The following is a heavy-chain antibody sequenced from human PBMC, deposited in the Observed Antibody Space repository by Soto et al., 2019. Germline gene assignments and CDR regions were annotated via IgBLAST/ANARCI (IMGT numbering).Heavy chain of an antibody. CDR2: INAGNDNT. J-gene: IGHJ6*02. CDR3: ARVGHYYYGMDV. Sequence: ASVKVSCKASGYTFTTYVMHWVRQAPGQRLEWMGWINAGNDNTKYSQKFQGRVTITRDTSASTVYMELSSLSSEDTAVYYCARVGHYYYGMDVWGQGTTVTISS. CDR1: GYTFTTYV. V-gene: IGHV1-3*01. D-gene: IGHD3-3*01.